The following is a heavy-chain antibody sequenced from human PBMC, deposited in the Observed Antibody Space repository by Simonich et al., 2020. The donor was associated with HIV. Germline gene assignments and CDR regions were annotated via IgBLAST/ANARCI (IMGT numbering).Heavy chain of an antibody. CDR1: GGSFSGYY. CDR2: IKHRGST. V-gene: IGHV4-34*01. J-gene: IGHJ4*02. CDR3: ARGRTVTTTGIDY. D-gene: IGHD4-17*01. Sequence: QVQLQQWGAGLLKPSETLSLTCAVFGGSFSGYYWTWIRQPPGKGLEWIGEIKHRGSTNYTQSLKSRVTISVDTSNNQFSLKLSSVTAADTAVYYCARGRTVTTTGIDYWGQGTLVTVSS.